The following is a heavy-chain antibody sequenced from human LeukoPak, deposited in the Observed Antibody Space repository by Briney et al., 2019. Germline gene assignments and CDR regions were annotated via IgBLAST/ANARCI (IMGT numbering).Heavy chain of an antibody. D-gene: IGHD1-7*01. CDR1: GFTFSSYA. V-gene: IGHV3-23*01. J-gene: IGHJ4*02. CDR3: AKDRTGTTRVSDY. Sequence: GGSLRLSCAASGFTFSSYAMSWVRQAPGKGLEWVSAISGSGGSTYYADSVKGRFTISSDNSKNTLYLQMNSLRAEDTAVYYCAKDRTGTTRVSDYWGQGTLVTVSS. CDR2: ISGSGGST.